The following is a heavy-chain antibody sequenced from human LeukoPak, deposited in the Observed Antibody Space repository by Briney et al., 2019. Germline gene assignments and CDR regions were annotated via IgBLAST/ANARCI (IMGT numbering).Heavy chain of an antibody. CDR2: ISWNSGSI. V-gene: IGHV3-9*01. Sequence: GGSLRLSCAASGFTFDDYAMHWVRQAPGKGLEWVSGISWNSGSIGYADSVKGRFTISRDNAKNSPYLQMNSLRAEDTAVYYCARGLNWFDPWGQGTLVTVSS. CDR1: GFTFDDYA. J-gene: IGHJ5*02. CDR3: ARGLNWFDP.